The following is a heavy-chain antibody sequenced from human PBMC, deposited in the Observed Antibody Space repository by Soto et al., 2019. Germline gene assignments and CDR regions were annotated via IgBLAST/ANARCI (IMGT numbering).Heavy chain of an antibody. J-gene: IGHJ4*02. CDR1: GFTFSTYA. CDR3: ARGPRVGYLVD. CDR2: ISASGGTT. V-gene: IGHV3-23*01. D-gene: IGHD2-15*01. Sequence: EVQLLESGGGLVQPGGSLRLSCAASGFTFSTYAMSWVRQAPGKGLEWVSVISASGGTTYHADSVEGRFIISRDNSKNTVYVQMNSLRAEDTAVYYCARGPRVGYLVDCGQGTLVTVSS.